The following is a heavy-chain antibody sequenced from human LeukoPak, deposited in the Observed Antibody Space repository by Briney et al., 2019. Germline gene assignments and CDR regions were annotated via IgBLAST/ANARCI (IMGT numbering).Heavy chain of an antibody. CDR2: ISHSSGFT. J-gene: IGHJ4*02. CDR3: ARDMGRAWYGPPDY. V-gene: IGHV3-11*06. Sequence: GGSLRLSCAASGFTFSDYYMSWIRQAPGQGLEWVAYISHSSGFTNYADSVKGRFRIARDNSKNTLYLQMNSLRAEDTAVYFCARDMGRAWYGPPDYWGQGTLVTVSS. CDR1: GFTFSDYY. D-gene: IGHD6-13*01.